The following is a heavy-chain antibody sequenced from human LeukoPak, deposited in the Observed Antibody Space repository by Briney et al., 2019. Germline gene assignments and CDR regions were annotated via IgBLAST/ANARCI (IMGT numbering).Heavy chain of an antibody. CDR2: IYHSGST. Sequence: SETLSLTCTVSGGSITRYYWNWIRQPPGKGLEWIGSIYHSGSTYYNPSLKSRVTISVDTSKNQFSLQLNSVTPEDTAVYYCARGWLQSGFDYWGQGTLVTVSS. CDR3: ARGWLQSGFDY. CDR1: GGSITRYY. J-gene: IGHJ4*02. V-gene: IGHV4-59*04. D-gene: IGHD5-24*01.